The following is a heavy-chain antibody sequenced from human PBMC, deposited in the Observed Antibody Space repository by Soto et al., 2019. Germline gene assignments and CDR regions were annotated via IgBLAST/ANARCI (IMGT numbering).Heavy chain of an antibody. CDR3: VRHSGAGSANYRGMDV. D-gene: IGHD1-26*01. J-gene: IGHJ6*02. V-gene: IGHV4-39*01. CDR2: IFYTGTT. CDR1: GGPISTNDYH. Sequence: QLQLQQSGPGLVKPSETLSLTCTVSGGPISTNDYHWGWIRQPPGEGLDWIASIFYTGTTYYKSSLRSRLTISIDTSKMQFSLQLSSVTDTDTAIYYCVRHSGAGSANYRGMDVWGQGTTVTVSS.